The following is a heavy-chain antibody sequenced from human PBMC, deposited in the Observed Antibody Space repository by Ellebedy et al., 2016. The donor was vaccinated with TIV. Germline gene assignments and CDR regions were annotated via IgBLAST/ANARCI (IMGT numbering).Heavy chain of an antibody. Sequence: SETLSLTXTVSGGSISSGSYYWSWIRQPAGKGLEWIGRIYTSGSTNYNPSLKSRVTISVDTSKNQFSLKLSSVTAADTAVYYCAGGGNSGRGNFDYWGQGTLVTVSS. CDR2: IYTSGST. V-gene: IGHV4-61*02. J-gene: IGHJ4*02. D-gene: IGHD4-23*01. CDR1: GGSISSGSYY. CDR3: AGGGNSGRGNFDY.